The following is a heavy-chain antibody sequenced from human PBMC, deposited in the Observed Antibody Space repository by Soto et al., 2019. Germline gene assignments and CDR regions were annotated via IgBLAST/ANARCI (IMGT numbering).Heavy chain of an antibody. J-gene: IGHJ3*01. CDR2: ISSSNRTI. Sequence: GGSLRLSCAASGFTFRSYSMNWVRQAPGKGLEWVSYISSSNRTINYADSVKGRFIISRDNAKNSLYLQMHSLRDEDTAVYYCVRDRDWAFDVWGQGTMVTVSS. V-gene: IGHV3-48*02. CDR3: VRDRDWAFDV. CDR1: GFTFRSYS. D-gene: IGHD3-9*01.